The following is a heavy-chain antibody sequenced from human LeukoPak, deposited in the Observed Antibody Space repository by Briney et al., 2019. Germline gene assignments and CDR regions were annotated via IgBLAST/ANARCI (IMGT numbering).Heavy chain of an antibody. V-gene: IGHV3-21*01. CDR3: ARVTEAPYYFDY. J-gene: IGHJ4*02. CDR2: ISSSRSYI. CDR1: GFTFSSYS. Sequence: PGGSLRLSCAASGFTFSSYSMNSVRQAPGKGREWVSSISSSRSYIYYAESVQCRFTISRHYTQNSLYLQMSSLRAEDTAVYYCARVTEAPYYFDYWGQGTLVTVSS.